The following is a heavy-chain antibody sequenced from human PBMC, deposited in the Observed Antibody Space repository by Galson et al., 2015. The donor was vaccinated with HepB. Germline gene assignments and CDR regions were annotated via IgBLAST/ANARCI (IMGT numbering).Heavy chain of an antibody. Sequence: SVKVSCKASGYTFTSYDINWVRQATGQGLEWMGWMNPNSGNTGYAQKFQGRVTMTRNTSISTAYMELSSLRSEDTAVYYCARVFKVRDILIGYWGQGTLVTVSS. V-gene: IGHV1-8*01. D-gene: IGHD3-10*01. J-gene: IGHJ4*02. CDR2: MNPNSGNT. CDR3: ARVFKVRDILIGY. CDR1: GYTFTSYD.